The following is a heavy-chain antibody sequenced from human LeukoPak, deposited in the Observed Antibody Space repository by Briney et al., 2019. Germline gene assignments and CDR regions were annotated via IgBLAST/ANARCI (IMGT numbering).Heavy chain of an antibody. CDR1: GGSFSGYY. Sequence: PSETLSLTCAVYGGSFSGYYWSWIRQPRGKGLEWIGEINHSGSTNYNPSLKSRVTISVDTSKNQFSLKLSSVTAADTAVYYCARVTMIVVVITTAWFDPWGQGTLVTVSS. J-gene: IGHJ5*02. D-gene: IGHD3-22*01. CDR2: INHSGST. CDR3: ARVTMIVVVITTAWFDP. V-gene: IGHV4-34*01.